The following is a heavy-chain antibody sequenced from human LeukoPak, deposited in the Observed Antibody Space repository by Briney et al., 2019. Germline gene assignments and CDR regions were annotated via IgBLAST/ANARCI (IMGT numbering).Heavy chain of an antibody. Sequence: SETLSLTCSVSGGSISSYFWHWIRQPAGKGLEWIGRIYTSGSTNYNPSLKSRVTMSVDTSRNQFSLKLSSVTAADTAVYYCARGLATIRLRYYFDYWGQGTLVTVSS. CDR1: GGSISSYF. D-gene: IGHD3-10*01. V-gene: IGHV4-4*07. CDR3: ARGLATIRLRYYFDY. J-gene: IGHJ4*02. CDR2: IYTSGST.